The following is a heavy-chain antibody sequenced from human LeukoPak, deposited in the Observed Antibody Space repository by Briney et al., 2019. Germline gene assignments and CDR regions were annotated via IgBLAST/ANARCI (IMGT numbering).Heavy chain of an antibody. CDR2: IHYSGST. V-gene: IGHV4-59*08. CDR1: GGSIGYYY. CDR3: ARHEVIRSYNWFDP. D-gene: IGHD6-19*01. J-gene: IGHJ5*02. Sequence: SETLSLTCTVSGGSIGYYYWSWIRQPPGKGLEWIGYIHYSGSTNYNSSLKSRVTISVDTSKNQFSLKLSSVTAADTAVYYCARHEVIRSYNWFDPWGQGTLVTVSS.